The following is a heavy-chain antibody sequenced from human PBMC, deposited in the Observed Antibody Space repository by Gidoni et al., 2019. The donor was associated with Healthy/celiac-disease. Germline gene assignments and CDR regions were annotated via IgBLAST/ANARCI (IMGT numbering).Heavy chain of an antibody. V-gene: IGHV3-30*18. D-gene: IGHD3-22*01. CDR3: AKDQVPDYYDSSGYHPFDP. Sequence: QVQLVESGGGVVQPGRSLRLSCAASGFTFSSYGMHWVRQAPGTGLEWVAVISYDGSNKYYADSVKGRFTISRDNSKNTLYLQMNSLRAEDTAVYYCAKDQVPDYYDSSGYHPFDPWGQGTLVTVSS. J-gene: IGHJ5*02. CDR1: GFTFSSYG. CDR2: ISYDGSNK.